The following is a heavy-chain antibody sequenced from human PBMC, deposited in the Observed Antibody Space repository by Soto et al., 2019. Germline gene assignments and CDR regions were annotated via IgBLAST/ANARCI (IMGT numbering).Heavy chain of an antibody. Sequence: QVQLQESGPGLVKPSQTLSLTCTVSGGSISSGDYYWSWIRQPPGTGLEWIGYIYYSGSTYYNPSLKSRVTISVDTSKNQFSLMLSSVTAADTAVYYCARGYSNYRWYFDLWGRGTLVTVSS. CDR3: ARGYSNYRWYFDL. V-gene: IGHV4-30-4*01. D-gene: IGHD4-4*01. CDR2: IYYSGST. CDR1: GGSISSGDYY. J-gene: IGHJ2*01.